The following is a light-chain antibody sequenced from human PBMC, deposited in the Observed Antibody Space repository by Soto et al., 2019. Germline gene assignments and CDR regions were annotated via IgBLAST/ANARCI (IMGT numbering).Light chain of an antibody. Sequence: ELVMTQSPATLPESPGARATLSCRASQTVSRNLAWYQQRTDQAPRLLIYGASARATGIPDRFSGSGSGTDFTLTISRVETEDFAVYYCQQYGTSSEATYGGGTKVDIK. CDR2: GAS. CDR3: QQYGTSSEAT. J-gene: IGKJ4*01. CDR1: QTVSRN. V-gene: IGKV3D-15*01.